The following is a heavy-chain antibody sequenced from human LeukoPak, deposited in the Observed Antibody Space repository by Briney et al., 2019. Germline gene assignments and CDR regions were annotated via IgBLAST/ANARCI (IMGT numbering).Heavy chain of an antibody. V-gene: IGHV3-33*01. CDR3: AREGDYGGNSIAFDI. J-gene: IGHJ3*02. Sequence: GGSLRLSCAASGFTFSSYGMHWVRRAPGKGLEWVAVIWYDGSNKYYADSVKGRFTISRDNSKNTLYLQMNSLRAEDTAVYYCAREGDYGGNSIAFDIWGQGTMVTVSS. CDR2: IWYDGSNK. D-gene: IGHD4-23*01. CDR1: GFTFSSYG.